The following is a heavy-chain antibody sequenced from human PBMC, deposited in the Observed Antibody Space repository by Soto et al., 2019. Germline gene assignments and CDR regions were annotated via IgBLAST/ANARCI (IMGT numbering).Heavy chain of an antibody. CDR3: ARYNSYAIDY. Sequence: SETLSLTCTVSGTSISSYYWSWIRQPPGKGLEWIANIHYSGTTNYNPSLASRVTLSVDTSKNQFSLKMASVAAADRAMYFCARYNSYAIDYWGRGTLVTV. CDR1: GTSISSYY. V-gene: IGHV4-59*01. J-gene: IGHJ4*02. D-gene: IGHD2-8*01. CDR2: IHYSGTT.